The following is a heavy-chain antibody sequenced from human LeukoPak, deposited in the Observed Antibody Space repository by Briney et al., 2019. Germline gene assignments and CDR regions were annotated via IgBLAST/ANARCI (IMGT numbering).Heavy chain of an antibody. Sequence: SETLSLTCTVSGGSISSSSYYWGWIRQPPAKGLEWIGSIYYSGSTYYNPSLKSRITISVDTSKNQFSLKLSSVTAADTALYYCARHSGLRSPFDPWGQGTLVTVTS. V-gene: IGHV4-39*01. J-gene: IGHJ5*02. CDR3: ARHSGLRSPFDP. CDR2: IYYSGST. CDR1: GGSISSSSYY. D-gene: IGHD3-3*01.